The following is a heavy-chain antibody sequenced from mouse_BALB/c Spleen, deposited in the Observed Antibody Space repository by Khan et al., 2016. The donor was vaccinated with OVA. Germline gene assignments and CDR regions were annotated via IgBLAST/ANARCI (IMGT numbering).Heavy chain of an antibody. V-gene: IGHV5-6*02. D-gene: IGHD2-10*01. CDR1: GFTFNNYG. CDR3: ARAYYGNDYYAMDY. CDR2: ISIGGRYT. Sequence: EVMLVESGGDLVKPGGSLKVSCAASGFTFNNYGMSWVRQTPDKRLEWVATISIGGRYTYFPDSVKGRFTISRDNAKNTLYLQMSSLKSEDTALYYCARAYYGNDYYAMDYWGQGTSVTVSS. J-gene: IGHJ4*01.